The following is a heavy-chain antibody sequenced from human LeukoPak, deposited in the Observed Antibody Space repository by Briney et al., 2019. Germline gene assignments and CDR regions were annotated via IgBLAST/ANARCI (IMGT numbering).Heavy chain of an antibody. CDR2: IKKDGSEK. D-gene: IGHD4-17*01. CDR1: GFTFSSSS. V-gene: IGHV3-7*01. J-gene: IGHJ4*02. Sequence: PGGSLRLSCAASGFTFSSSSISWVRQAPGKGLEWVGNIKKDGSEKYYVESLKGRFTISRDNVKNSLYLQMNSLRAEDTAVYYCARDLQDGVPTGYWGQGTLVIVS. CDR3: ARDLQDGVPTGY.